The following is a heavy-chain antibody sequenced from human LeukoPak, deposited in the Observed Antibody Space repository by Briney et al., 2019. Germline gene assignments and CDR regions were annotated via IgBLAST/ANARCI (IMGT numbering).Heavy chain of an antibody. Sequence: GSLRLSCAASGFTFSSYAMSWIRQAPGKGLEWIGSLDHRGGTYYNPSLRSRVTMSLDTSKNAFSLILTSVTAADSAVYFCAREDWHQLIPRVRGDRFDPWGQGTPVTVSS. V-gene: IGHV4-38-2*02. CDR2: LDHRGGT. J-gene: IGHJ5*02. CDR3: AREDWHQLIPRVRGDRFDP. CDR1: GFTFSSYA. D-gene: IGHD3-16*01.